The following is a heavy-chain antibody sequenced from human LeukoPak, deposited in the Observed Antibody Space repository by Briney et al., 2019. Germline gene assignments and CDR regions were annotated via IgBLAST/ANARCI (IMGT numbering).Heavy chain of an antibody. Sequence: SETLSLTCTVSGGSISSSSFYWGWIRQPPGKGLEWIGNIYYSGTTYTGSTYYNPSLKSRVTISIDTSKSQFSLKLSSVTAADTAVYFCARHDPIISMIVGERAFDIWGQGTMVTVSS. D-gene: IGHD3-22*01. V-gene: IGHV4-39*01. CDR3: ARHDPIISMIVGERAFDI. J-gene: IGHJ3*02. CDR2: IYYSGTTYTGST. CDR1: GGSISSSSFY.